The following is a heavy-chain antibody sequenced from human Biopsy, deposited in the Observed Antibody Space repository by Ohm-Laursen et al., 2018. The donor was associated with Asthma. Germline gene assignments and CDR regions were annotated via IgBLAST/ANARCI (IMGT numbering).Heavy chain of an antibody. D-gene: IGHD3-3*01. CDR3: ARTFHFWSPYHAEHYQL. CDR2: IKHDGSEK. J-gene: IGHJ1*01. Sequence: SLRLSCAASGFTFSSYCMSWVRQVPGQGPEWVANIKHDGSEKNHVDSLKGRFTISRDNAKNLLFLQMNSLRAEDTAVYYCARTFHFWSPYHAEHYQLWGQGTLVTVSS. CDR1: GFTFSSYC. V-gene: IGHV3-7*01.